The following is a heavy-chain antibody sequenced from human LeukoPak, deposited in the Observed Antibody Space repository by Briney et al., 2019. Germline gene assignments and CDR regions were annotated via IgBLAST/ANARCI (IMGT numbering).Heavy chain of an antibody. V-gene: IGHV4-39*07. D-gene: IGHD4-17*01. CDR1: GASISSNTYF. J-gene: IGHJ4*02. Sequence: SETLSLTCTVSGASISSNTYFWGWIRQPPGKGLEWIGTISYTKGAYYTTSLKSRVTMSLDTSKNQFSLKLTSVTAADTAVYFCARGLVDYELPKGYIDYWGQGTLVTVSS. CDR2: ISYTKGA. CDR3: ARGLVDYELPKGYIDY.